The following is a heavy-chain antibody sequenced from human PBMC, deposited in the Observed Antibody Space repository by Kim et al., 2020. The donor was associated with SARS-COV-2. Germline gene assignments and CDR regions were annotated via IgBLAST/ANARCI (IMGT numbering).Heavy chain of an antibody. CDR3: AKDGQVPGGSLDS. CDR2: ISNDGSRK. Sequence: GGSLRLSCAAAGFTFRAFGLHWVRQAPGKGLEWVPLISNDGSRKYYADPLKGRFTLSRDNSKNTLFLQFHSLRSEDTAVYFGAKDGQVPGGSLDSWGQGT. V-gene: IGHV3-30-3*01. CDR1: GFTFRAFG. J-gene: IGHJ4*02. D-gene: IGHD3-10*01.